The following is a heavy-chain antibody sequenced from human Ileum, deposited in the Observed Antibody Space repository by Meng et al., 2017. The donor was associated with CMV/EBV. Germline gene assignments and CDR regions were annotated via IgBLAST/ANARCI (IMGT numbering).Heavy chain of an antibody. CDR2: IFHSGST. CDR3: AREYSGYTPFGY. J-gene: IGHJ4*02. CDR1: GDSISSNW. D-gene: IGHD5-12*01. V-gene: IGHV4-4*02. Sequence: SCAVSGDSISSNWWSWVRQPPGKGLEWIGEIFHSGSTNYNPSLKSRVTMSLDKSKNQFSLNLSSVTAADTAVYYCAREYSGYTPFGYWGQGTLVTVSS.